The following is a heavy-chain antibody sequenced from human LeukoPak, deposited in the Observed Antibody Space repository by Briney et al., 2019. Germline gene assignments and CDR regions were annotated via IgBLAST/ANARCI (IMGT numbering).Heavy chain of an antibody. Sequence: PGGSLRLSCAASGFTFSSYAMSWVRQAPGTGLEWVSAISGSGGSTYYADSVKGRFTISRDNSKNTLYLQMNSLRAEDTAVYYCAKGAGYDYVWGSYRYTGGGAFDIWGQGTMVTVSS. V-gene: IGHV3-23*01. D-gene: IGHD3-16*02. J-gene: IGHJ3*02. CDR3: AKGAGYDYVWGSYRYTGGGAFDI. CDR2: ISGSGGST. CDR1: GFTFSSYA.